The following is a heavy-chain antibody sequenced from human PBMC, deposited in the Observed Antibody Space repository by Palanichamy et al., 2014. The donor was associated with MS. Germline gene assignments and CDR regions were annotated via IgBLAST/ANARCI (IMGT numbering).Heavy chain of an antibody. J-gene: IGHJ2*01. CDR1: GYFISNGYY. CDR3: ARAFCAGDCQRLHTYFDV. D-gene: IGHD2-21*02. CDR2: MWQGGEN. V-gene: IGHV4-38-2*01. Sequence: QVQLQESGPGLVKPSETLSLTCDVSGYFISNGYYWAWIRQTPGKGLEWIASMWQGGENYHNPSLKSRVTISLDTSKNQFSLKLKSVTAADTAVFYCARAFCAGDCQRLHTYFDVWGRGTLVTVSS.